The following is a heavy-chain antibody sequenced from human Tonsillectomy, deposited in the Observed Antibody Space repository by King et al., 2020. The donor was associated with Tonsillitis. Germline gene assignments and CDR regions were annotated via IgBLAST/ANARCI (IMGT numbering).Heavy chain of an antibody. D-gene: IGHD3-3*01. CDR3: SRADHYDFWTGCSFDN. CDR2: ITYNSGGI. CDR1: GFTFEQFA. J-gene: IGHJ4*02. V-gene: IGHV3-9*01. Sequence: VQLVESGGGLVQPGRSLRLSCAASGFTFEQFAMYWVRQAPGKGLEWVSGITYNSGGIFYADSVKGRFTISRDNAKNSVYLQMDRLRPEDTALYCCSRADHYDFWTGCSFDNWGQGTPVTVSS.